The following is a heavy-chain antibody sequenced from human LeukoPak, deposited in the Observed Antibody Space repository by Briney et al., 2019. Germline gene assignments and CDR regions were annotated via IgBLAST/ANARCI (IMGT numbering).Heavy chain of an antibody. D-gene: IGHD3-9*01. CDR2: ISSSGSTI. V-gene: IGHV3-48*03. J-gene: IGHJ4*02. CDR1: GFTFSSYE. Sequence: GGSLRLSCAASGFTFSSYEMNWVRQAPGKGLEWVSYISSSGSTIYYADSVKGRFTTSRDYAKNSLYLQMNSLRAEDTAVYYCARSVPYDILTGYYFDYWGQGTLVTVSS. CDR3: ARSVPYDILTGYYFDY.